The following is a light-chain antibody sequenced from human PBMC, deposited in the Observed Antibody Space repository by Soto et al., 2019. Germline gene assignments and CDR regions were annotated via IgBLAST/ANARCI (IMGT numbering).Light chain of an antibody. CDR3: QQFGGSPLP. CDR1: QSVSSSS. CDR2: NTY. Sequence: EFVLTQSPGTLSLSPGERDTLSGSAIQSVSSSSLAWCQQRPGQPPRALIYNTYSRAAGIPDMFSGSGSGTDFTLTISRLEPEDFAVCYCQQFGGSPLPFGGGTKVDIK. J-gene: IGKJ4*01. V-gene: IGKV3-20*01.